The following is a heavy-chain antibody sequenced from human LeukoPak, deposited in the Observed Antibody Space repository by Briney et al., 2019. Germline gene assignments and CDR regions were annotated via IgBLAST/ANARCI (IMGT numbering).Heavy chain of an antibody. CDR3: AELGITMIGGV. V-gene: IGHV3-48*03. Sequence: GGSLRLSCAASGFTFSSYEMNWVRQAPGKGLEWVSYISSSGSTIYYADPVKGRFTISRDNAKNSLYLQMNSLRAEDTAVYYCAELGITMIGGVWGKGTTVAISS. D-gene: IGHD3-10*02. CDR1: GFTFSSYE. J-gene: IGHJ6*04. CDR2: ISSSGSTI.